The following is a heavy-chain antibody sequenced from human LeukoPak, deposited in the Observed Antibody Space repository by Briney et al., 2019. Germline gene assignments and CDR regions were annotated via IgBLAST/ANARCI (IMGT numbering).Heavy chain of an antibody. Sequence: SETLSLTCTVSGGSISSGDYYWSWIRQPPGKGLEWIGYIYYSGSTYYNPSLKSRVTMSVDTSKNQFSLKLSSVTAVDTAVYYCARTPGDTAMVPPNYFDYWGQGTLVTVSS. CDR3: ARTPGDTAMVPPNYFDY. CDR1: GGSISSGDYY. J-gene: IGHJ4*02. D-gene: IGHD5-18*01. V-gene: IGHV4-30-4*01. CDR2: IYYSGST.